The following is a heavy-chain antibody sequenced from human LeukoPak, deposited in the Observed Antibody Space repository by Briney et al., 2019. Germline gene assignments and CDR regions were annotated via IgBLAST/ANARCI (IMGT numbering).Heavy chain of an antibody. CDR1: GYTFTSYG. Sequence: ASVKVSCKASGYTFTSYGISWVRHAPGQGLEWRGWISAYNGNTNYAQKLQCRVTMTTDTSTSTAYMELRSLRSDDTAVYYCARQYRYSGSYYGYDAFDIWGQGTMVTVSS. J-gene: IGHJ3*02. D-gene: IGHD1-26*01. CDR2: ISAYNGNT. V-gene: IGHV1-18*01. CDR3: ARQYRYSGSYYGYDAFDI.